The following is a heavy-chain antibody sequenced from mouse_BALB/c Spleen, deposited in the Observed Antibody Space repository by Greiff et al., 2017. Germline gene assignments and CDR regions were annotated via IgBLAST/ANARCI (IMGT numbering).Heavy chain of an antibody. V-gene: IGHV1-5*01. CDR2: IYPGNSDT. D-gene: IGHD2-4*01. J-gene: IGHJ2*01. Sequence: VQLQQSGTVLARPGASVKMSCKASGYSFTSYWMHWVKQRPGQGLEWIGAIYPGNSDTSYNQKFKGKAKLTAVTSASTAYMELSSLTNEDSAVYYCTIYDYDGRFDYWGQGTTLTVSS. CDR3: TIYDYDGRFDY. CDR1: GYSFTSYW.